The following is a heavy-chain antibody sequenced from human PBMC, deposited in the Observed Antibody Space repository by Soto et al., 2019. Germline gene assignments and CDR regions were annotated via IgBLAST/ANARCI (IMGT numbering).Heavy chain of an antibody. Sequence: PGGSLRLSCAASGFTFSSYAMTWVRQAPGKGLEWVSLISGSDGNTFYADSVKGRFIISRDNSKNTLYLQMKSLGAEDTAVYYCAKRAGPSRVFDSWGQGTLVTVSS. D-gene: IGHD2-2*01. V-gene: IGHV3-23*01. CDR1: GFTFSSYA. CDR3: AKRAGPSRVFDS. CDR2: ISGSDGNT. J-gene: IGHJ5*01.